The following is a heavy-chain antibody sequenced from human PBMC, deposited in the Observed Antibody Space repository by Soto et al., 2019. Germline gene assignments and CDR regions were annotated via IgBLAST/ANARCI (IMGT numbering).Heavy chain of an antibody. J-gene: IGHJ4*02. Sequence: ASVKVSCKASGYTFTSYYMHWVRQAPGQGLEWMGIINPSGGSTSYAQKFQGRVTMTRDTSTSTVYMELSSLRSEDTAVYYCARDRFDTAMGYYFDYWGQGTLVTVSS. D-gene: IGHD5-18*01. CDR3: ARDRFDTAMGYYFDY. V-gene: IGHV1-46*01. CDR2: INPSGGST. CDR1: GYTFTSYY.